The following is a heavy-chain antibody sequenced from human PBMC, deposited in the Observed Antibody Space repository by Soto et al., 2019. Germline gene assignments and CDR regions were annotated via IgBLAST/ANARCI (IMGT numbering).Heavy chain of an antibody. V-gene: IGHV3-23*01. J-gene: IGHJ4*02. CDR2: ISGGGDTT. D-gene: IGHD3-10*01. CDR3: AKGRGGSGSLTPRVDF. CDR1: GFTFNNYA. Sequence: EVQLLESGGGLVQPGGSLRLSCAASGFTFNNYAMTWVRQAPGKGLEWVSAISGGGDTTSYADSVKGRFTVSRDGSKNTLYLQMSSLRAADTAIYYCAKGRGGSGSLTPRVDFWGQGTLVTVSS.